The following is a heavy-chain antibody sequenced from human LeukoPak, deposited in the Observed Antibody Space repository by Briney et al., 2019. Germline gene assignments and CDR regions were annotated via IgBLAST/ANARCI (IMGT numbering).Heavy chain of an antibody. CDR2: IYHTGSA. CDR3: AREGYDILDRANDY. CDR1: GYSFTSGHY. Sequence: SETLSLTCSVSGYSFTSGHYWGWIRQPPGKGLEWIANIYHTGSAHYNPSLKSRVTISVDTSKNQFSLKLSSVTAADTAVYYCAREGYDILDRANDYWGQGTLVTVSS. V-gene: IGHV4-38-2*02. J-gene: IGHJ4*02. D-gene: IGHD3-9*01.